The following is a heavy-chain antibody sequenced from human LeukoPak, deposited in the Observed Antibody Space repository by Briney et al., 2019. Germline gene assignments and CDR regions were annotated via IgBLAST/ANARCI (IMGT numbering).Heavy chain of an antibody. CDR3: VSQQVAPP. J-gene: IGHJ5*02. CDR2: IKEDGSRK. CDR1: GFTFSHYW. V-gene: IGHV3-7*01. Sequence: GGSLRLSCVASGFTFSHYWMSWVRQAPGKGLEWVANIKEDGSRKDYVDSVKGRFTVSRDNAKNSLYLEMNSLRVEDTAVYYCVSQQVAPPWGQGTLVIVAS. D-gene: IGHD5-12*01.